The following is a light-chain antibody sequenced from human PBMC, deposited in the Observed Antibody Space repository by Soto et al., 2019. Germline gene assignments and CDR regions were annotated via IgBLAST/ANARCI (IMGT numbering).Light chain of an antibody. J-gene: IGKJ1*01. V-gene: IGKV3-20*01. CDR3: QQYGSSPPAT. CDR2: GAS. Sequence: EIVLTQSPGTLSLSPGERATLSLRASQSVSSSYLAWYQQKPGQAPRLLIYGASSRATGIPDRFSGSGSGTDFTLTISRLEPEDFAVYYCQQYGSSPPATFGQGTKVDIK. CDR1: QSVSSSY.